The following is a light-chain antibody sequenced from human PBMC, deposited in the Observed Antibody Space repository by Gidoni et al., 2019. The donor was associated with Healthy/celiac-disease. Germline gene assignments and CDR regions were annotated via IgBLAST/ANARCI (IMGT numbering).Light chain of an antibody. Sequence: DIVMTQSPASLARSLGERATINCKSSQSVLYSSNNKNYLAWYQQKPGQPPKLLIYWASTRESGVPDRFSGSGSGTDFTLTISSLQAEDVAVYYCQQYYSTPQTFGQGTKVEIK. V-gene: IGKV4-1*01. J-gene: IGKJ1*01. CDR3: QQYYSTPQT. CDR1: QSVLYSSNNKNY. CDR2: WAS.